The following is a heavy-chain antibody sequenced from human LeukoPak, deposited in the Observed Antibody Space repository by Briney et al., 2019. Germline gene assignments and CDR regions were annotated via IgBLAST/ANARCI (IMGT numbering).Heavy chain of an antibody. CDR1: GFTFDDYA. J-gene: IGHJ4*02. CDR3: VRLRGGY. CDR2: ISWNSGSI. Sequence: PGRSLRLSCAASGFTFDDYAMHWVRQAPGKGLEWVSGISWNSGSIEYADSVKGRFTISRDNAKNSLYLQMNSLRVEDTAVYSCVRLRGGYWGQGTLVTVSS. D-gene: IGHD5-24*01. V-gene: IGHV3-9*01.